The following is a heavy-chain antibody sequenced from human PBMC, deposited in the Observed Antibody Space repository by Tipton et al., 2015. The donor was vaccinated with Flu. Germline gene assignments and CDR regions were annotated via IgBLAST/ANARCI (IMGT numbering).Heavy chain of an antibody. Sequence: TLSLTCTVSGGSISSGDYYWSWIRQPPGKGLEWIGYIYYSGSTYYNPSLESRVTISVDTSENQFSLQLSSVTAADTAVYYCARGPYGPVELDLWGRGTLVTVSS. CDR2: IYYSGST. D-gene: IGHD4-17*01. CDR3: ARGPYGPVELDL. CDR1: GGSISSGDYY. J-gene: IGHJ2*01. V-gene: IGHV4-30-4*01.